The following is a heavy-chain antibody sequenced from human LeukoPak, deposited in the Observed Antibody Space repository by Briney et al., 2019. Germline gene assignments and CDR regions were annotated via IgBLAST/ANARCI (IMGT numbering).Heavy chain of an antibody. D-gene: IGHD2-8*01. V-gene: IGHV3-23*01. J-gene: IGHJ4*02. CDR3: AKDNRAFCTSGVCSSFDY. CDR2: ISGSGYNT. Sequence: PGGSLRLSCAASGFTFDDYAMHWVRQAPGKGLEWVSSISGSGYNTYYADSVKGRFIISRDNSKNTLYLQMSGLRAEDTAVYYCAKDNRAFCTSGVCSSFDYWGQGTLVTVSS. CDR1: GFTFDDYA.